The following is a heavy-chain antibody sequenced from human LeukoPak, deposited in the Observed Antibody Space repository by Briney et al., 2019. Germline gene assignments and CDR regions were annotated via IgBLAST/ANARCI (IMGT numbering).Heavy chain of an antibody. J-gene: IGHJ4*02. CDR3: AGRGYSYGWFFDY. V-gene: IGHV3-48*03. CDR1: GFTFSSYE. CDR2: ISSSGSTI. Sequence: GGSLRLSCAASGFTFSSYEMNWVRQAPGKGLEWVSYISSSGSTIYYADSVKGRFTISRDNAKRSLYLQMNSLRAEDTAVYYCAGRGYSYGWFFDYWGQGTLVTVSS. D-gene: IGHD5-18*01.